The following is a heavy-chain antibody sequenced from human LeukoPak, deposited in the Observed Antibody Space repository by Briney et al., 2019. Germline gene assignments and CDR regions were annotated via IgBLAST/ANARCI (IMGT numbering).Heavy chain of an antibody. D-gene: IGHD3-10*01. V-gene: IGHV3-48*01. CDR2: ISSSSSTI. CDR1: GFTFSSYS. J-gene: IGHJ6*02. Sequence: GGSLRLSCAASGFTFSSYSMNWVRQAPGKGLEWVSYISSSSSTIYYADSVKGRFTISRDNSKNTLYLQMNSLRAEDTAVYYCAKSNMVRGVISLYYYGMDVWGQGTTVTVSS. CDR3: AKSNMVRGVISLYYYGMDV.